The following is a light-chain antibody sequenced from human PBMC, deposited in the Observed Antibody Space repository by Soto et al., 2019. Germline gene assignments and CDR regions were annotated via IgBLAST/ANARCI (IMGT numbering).Light chain of an antibody. J-gene: IGLJ1*01. CDR2: GNN. V-gene: IGLV1-40*01. CDR3: QSYDTSLSGYV. CDR1: DSNIGTPYA. Sequence: QPVLTQPPSVSGAPGQRVTVSCTGSDSNIGTPYAVHWYQHVPGTAPKLLVYGNNRRPSGVPDRFSGSESGSSASLPITGIQAEDEADYFCQSYDTSLSGYVFGTGTKVTVL.